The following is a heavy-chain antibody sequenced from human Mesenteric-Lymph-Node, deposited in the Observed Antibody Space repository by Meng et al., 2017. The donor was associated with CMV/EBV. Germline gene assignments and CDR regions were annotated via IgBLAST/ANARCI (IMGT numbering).Heavy chain of an antibody. J-gene: IGHJ4*02. D-gene: IGHD3-3*01. CDR2: ISSSSYI. CDR1: GFTFSSYS. Sequence: GGSLRLSCAASGFTFSSYSMNWVRQAPGKGLEWVSSISSSSYIYYADSVKGRFTISRDNAKNSLYLQMNSLRAEDTAVYYCARDILRFLEWSIPQTLDYWGQGTLVTVSS. V-gene: IGHV3-21*01. CDR3: ARDILRFLEWSIPQTLDY.